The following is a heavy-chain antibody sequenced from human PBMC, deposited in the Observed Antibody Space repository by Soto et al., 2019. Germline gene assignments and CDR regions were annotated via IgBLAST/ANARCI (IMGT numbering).Heavy chain of an antibody. J-gene: IGHJ6*04. CDR2: SSGSGGTT. D-gene: IGHD3-10*01. V-gene: IGHV3-23*01. CDR3: ARSRNKPSYCRTAGGLAYYPPVMAV. Sequence: QNTGKGLLWVSGSSGSGGTTYYADSVKGRFTVSRDNPKSTLYLQMSSLSAEDTAVYYCARSRNKPSYCRTAGGLAYYPPVMAVWLKGTTDTVTP.